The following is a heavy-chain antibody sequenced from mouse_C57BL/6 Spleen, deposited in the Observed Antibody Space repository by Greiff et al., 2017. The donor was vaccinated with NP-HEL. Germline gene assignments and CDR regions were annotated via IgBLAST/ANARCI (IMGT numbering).Heavy chain of an antibody. J-gene: IGHJ4*01. CDR2: INPNNGGT. CDR1: GYTFTDYN. D-gene: IGHD1-1*01. CDR3: AKSNYYGSSHGAMDY. Sequence: VKPGASVKMSCKASGYTFTDYNMHWVKQSHGKSLEWIGYINPNNGGTSYNQKFKGKATLTVNKSSSTAYMELRSLTSEDSAVYYCAKSNYYGSSHGAMDYWGQGTSVTVSS. V-gene: IGHV1-22*01.